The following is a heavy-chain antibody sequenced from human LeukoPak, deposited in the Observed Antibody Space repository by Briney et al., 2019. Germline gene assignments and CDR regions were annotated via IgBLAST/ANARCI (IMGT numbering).Heavy chain of an antibody. J-gene: IGHJ4*02. CDR3: ARGTYPLYYDSSGYYRY. CDR2: INHSGST. CDR1: GGSISSGSYY. Sequence: SQTLSLTCTVSGGSISSGSYYWSWIRQPPGKGLEWIGEINHSGSTNYNASLKSRVTISVDTSKNQFSLKLSSVTAADTAVYYCARGTYPLYYDSSGYYRYWGQGTLVTVSS. V-gene: IGHV4-39*07. D-gene: IGHD3-22*01.